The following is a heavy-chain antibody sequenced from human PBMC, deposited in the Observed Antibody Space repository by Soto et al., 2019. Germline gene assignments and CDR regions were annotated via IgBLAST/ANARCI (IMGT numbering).Heavy chain of an antibody. CDR3: GTKDNRKDFFDL. CDR1: GSSISNDNW. Sequence: PSETLSLTCGVSGSSISNDNWWVWSLRPPGKGLEWIGYIHHTGYTYSNPALKSRLTMSVDTSKNQFSLRLSSVTAVDTAVYYCGTKDNRKDFFDLWGQGALVTVS. CDR2: IHHTGYT. V-gene: IGHV4-28*01. J-gene: IGHJ4*02.